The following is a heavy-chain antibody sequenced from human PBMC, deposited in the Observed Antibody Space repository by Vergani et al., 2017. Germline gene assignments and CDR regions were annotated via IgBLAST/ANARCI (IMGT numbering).Heavy chain of an antibody. Sequence: QVQLQKSGPGLVKPSETLSLTCTVSGGSISSYYWSWIRQPPGKGLEWIGYIYYSGSTNYNPSLKSRVTILVDTSKTQFSLKLSSVTAADTAVYYCARATGGYSGNDAFDIWGQGTMVTVS. CDR1: GGSISSYY. J-gene: IGHJ3*02. D-gene: IGHD5-12*01. CDR3: ARATGGYSGNDAFDI. CDR2: IYYSGST. V-gene: IGHV4-59*01.